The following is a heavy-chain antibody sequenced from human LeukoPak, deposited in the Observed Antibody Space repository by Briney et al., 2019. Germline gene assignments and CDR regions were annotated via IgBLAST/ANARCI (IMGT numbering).Heavy chain of an antibody. V-gene: IGHV1-8*03. CDR1: GYTFTSYD. CDR3: ARARYYYDSSGYYYGY. CDR2: MNPNSGNT. Sequence: ASVKVSCKASGYTFTSYDINWVRQATGQGLEWMGWMNPNSGNTGYAQKFQGRVTITRNTSISTAYMELSSLRSEDTAVYYCARARYYYDSSGYYYGYWGQGTLVTVSS. D-gene: IGHD3-22*01. J-gene: IGHJ4*02.